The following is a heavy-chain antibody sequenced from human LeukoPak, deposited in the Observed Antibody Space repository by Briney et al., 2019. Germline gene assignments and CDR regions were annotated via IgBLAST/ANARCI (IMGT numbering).Heavy chain of an antibody. Sequence: SETLSLTCTVSGGSISSYYWSWIRQPAGKGLEWIGRIYTSGSTNYNPSLKSRVTMSVDTSKNQFSLKLSSVTAADTAVYYCARDHPWNPEGYYYYYYMDVWGKGTTVTVSS. CDR1: GGSISSYY. CDR2: IYTSGST. CDR3: ARDHPWNPEGYYYYYYMDV. J-gene: IGHJ6*03. D-gene: IGHD1-1*01. V-gene: IGHV4-4*07.